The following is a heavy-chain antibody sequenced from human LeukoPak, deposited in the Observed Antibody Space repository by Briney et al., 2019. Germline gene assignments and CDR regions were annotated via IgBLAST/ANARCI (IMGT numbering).Heavy chain of an antibody. CDR3: ARDALFGSGKTHLDF. D-gene: IGHD3-10*01. CDR1: GFTFSGYW. CDR2: IKYDGSEA. V-gene: IGHV3-7*04. J-gene: IGHJ4*02. Sequence: PGGSLRLSCAASGFTFSGYWMSWVRQAPGKGLEWVANIKYDGSEAYYEDSVKGRFSISRDNARNSLSLQMNSLTIDDTGVYFCARDALFGSGKTHLDFWGQGTLVSVSS.